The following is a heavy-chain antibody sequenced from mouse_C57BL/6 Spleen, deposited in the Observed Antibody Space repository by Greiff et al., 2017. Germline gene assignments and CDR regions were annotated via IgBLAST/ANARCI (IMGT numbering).Heavy chain of an antibody. D-gene: IGHD2-4*01. CDR1: GYTFTDYN. V-gene: IGHV1-18*01. Sequence: EVQLVESGPELVKPGASVKIPCKASGYTFTDYNMDWVKQSHGKSLEWIGDINPNNGGTIYNQKFKGKATLTVDKSSSTAYMELRSLTSEDTAVYYCARPYDYDGYYYAMDYWGQGTSVTVSS. CDR3: ARPYDYDGYYYAMDY. J-gene: IGHJ4*01. CDR2: INPNNGGT.